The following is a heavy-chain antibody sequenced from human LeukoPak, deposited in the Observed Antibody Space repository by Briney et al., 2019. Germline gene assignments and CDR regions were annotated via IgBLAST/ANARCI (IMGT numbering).Heavy chain of an antibody. V-gene: IGHV3-74*01. D-gene: IGHD1-26*01. J-gene: IGHJ3*02. CDR2: INTDGSST. Sequence: PGGSLRLSCAASGFTFSNAWMTWVRQAPGKGLVWVSRINTDGSSTSYADSVKGRFTISRDNAKNTLYLQMNSLRAEDTAVYYCANSLGYAFDIWGQGTMVTVSS. CDR3: ANSLGYAFDI. CDR1: GFTFSNAW.